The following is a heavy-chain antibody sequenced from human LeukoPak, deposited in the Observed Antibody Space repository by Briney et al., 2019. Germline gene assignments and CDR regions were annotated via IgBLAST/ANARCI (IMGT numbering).Heavy chain of an antibody. CDR2: FDPGDGET. D-gene: IGHD6-19*01. CDR1: GYTLTELS. V-gene: IGHV1-24*01. J-gene: IGHJ4*02. Sequence: GASVKVSCKVSGYTLTELSMHWVRQAPGKGLEWMGGFDPGDGETIYAQKFQGRVTMTEDTSTDTAYMELSSLRSEDTAVYYCATVHSSGWYGGRNFDYWGQGTLVTVSS. CDR3: ATVHSSGWYGGRNFDY.